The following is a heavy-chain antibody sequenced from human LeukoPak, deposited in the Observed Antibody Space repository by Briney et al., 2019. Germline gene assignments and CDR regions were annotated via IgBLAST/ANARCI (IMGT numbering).Heavy chain of an antibody. Sequence: SETLSLTCTVSGGSISSYYWSCIRQPAGEGVEWIGRIYTSGGTNYNPSLKSRVTISLDKSKNQFSLNLSAVTAADAAVYYCARVYPTYSSGWFFDYWGQGTLVTVSS. CDR3: ARVYPTYSSGWFFDY. CDR1: GGSISSYY. V-gene: IGHV4-4*07. D-gene: IGHD6-19*01. CDR2: IYTSGGT. J-gene: IGHJ4*02.